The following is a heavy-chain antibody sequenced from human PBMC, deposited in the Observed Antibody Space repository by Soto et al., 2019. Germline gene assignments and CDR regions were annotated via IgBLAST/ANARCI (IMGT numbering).Heavy chain of an antibody. Sequence: EVQLVESGGGLVQPGGSLRLSCAASGFIFSNYWMSWVRQAPGKGLEWLANIKHDGSEYYYVDSLKGRFTISRDNAKNSVYLQVSSLRAEETAVYYGARDDQVFFDSWGQGTLVTVSA. V-gene: IGHV3-7*01. CDR1: GFIFSNYW. CDR2: IKHDGSEY. CDR3: ARDDQVFFDS. D-gene: IGHD3-10*01. J-gene: IGHJ4*02.